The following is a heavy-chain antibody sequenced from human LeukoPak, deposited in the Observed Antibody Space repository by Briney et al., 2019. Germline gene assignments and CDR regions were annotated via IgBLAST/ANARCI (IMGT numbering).Heavy chain of an antibody. V-gene: IGHV1-46*01. D-gene: IGHD2-21*02. CDR3: ARDHVVTAPGGYYYGMDV. CDR1: GYTFTSYY. J-gene: IGHJ6*02. CDR2: INPSGGST. Sequence: ASVKVSCKASGYTFTSYYMHWVRQAPGQGLEWMGIINPSGGSTSYAQEFQGRVTMTRDTSTSTVYMELSSLRSEDTAVYYCARDHVVTAPGGYYYGMDVWGQGTTVTVSS.